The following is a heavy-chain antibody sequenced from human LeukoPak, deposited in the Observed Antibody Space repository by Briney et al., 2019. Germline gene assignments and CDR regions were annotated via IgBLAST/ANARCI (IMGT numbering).Heavy chain of an antibody. CDR2: INWNGGST. Sequence: GGSLRLSCAASGFTFDDYGMSWVRQAPGKGLEWVSGINWNGGSTGYADSVKGRFTISRDNAKNSLYLQMNSLRAEDTALYYCARAGENYGSGSYYPYPFDYWGQGTLVTVSS. CDR3: ARAGENYGSGSYYPYPFDY. CDR1: GFTFDDYG. J-gene: IGHJ4*02. V-gene: IGHV3-20*04. D-gene: IGHD3-10*01.